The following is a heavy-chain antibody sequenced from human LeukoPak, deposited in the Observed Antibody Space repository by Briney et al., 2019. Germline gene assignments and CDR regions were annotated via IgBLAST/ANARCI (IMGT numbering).Heavy chain of an antibody. CDR3: AGIPVFGVVLHQEPV. V-gene: IGHV1-69*10. D-gene: IGHD3-3*01. J-gene: IGHJ6*04. CDR1: GYSFTGYH. Sequence: SVKVPCKASGYSFTGYHIHWVRQAPGQGLEWMGVFIPILGTANSTQKFQGRVTITADISTNTVYMELSSLRSEDTAVYFCAGIPVFGVVLHQEPVWGKGTTVTVSS. CDR2: FIPILGTA.